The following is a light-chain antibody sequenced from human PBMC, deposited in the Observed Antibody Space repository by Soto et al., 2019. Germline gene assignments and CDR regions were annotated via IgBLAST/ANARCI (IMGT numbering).Light chain of an antibody. V-gene: IGKV1-5*03. CDR1: QSISSW. CDR3: QQYNSYTS. CDR2: KAS. Sequence: DVQMTQSPSTLSASVGDRVTITCRASQSISSWLAWYQQQPGKAPKLLIYKASTLESGVPSRFSGSGSGTGFALTISSLQPDASASYYCQQYNSYTSFGQGTKLEIK. J-gene: IGKJ2*01.